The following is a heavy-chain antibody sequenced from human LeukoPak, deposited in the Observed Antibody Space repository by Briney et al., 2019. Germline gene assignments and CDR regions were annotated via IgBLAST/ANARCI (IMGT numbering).Heavy chain of an antibody. V-gene: IGHV1-69*01. CDR3: ASVWFGPTIHGYFQH. J-gene: IGHJ1*01. CDR1: GGTFSSYA. D-gene: IGHD3-10*01. CDR2: IIPIFGTT. Sequence: GSSVKVSCKASGGTFSSYAISWVRQAPGQGLEWMGGIIPIFGTTNYAQKFQGRVTTSADESTSTACMELSSLRSEDTAVYYCASVWFGPTIHGYFQHWGQGTLVTVSS.